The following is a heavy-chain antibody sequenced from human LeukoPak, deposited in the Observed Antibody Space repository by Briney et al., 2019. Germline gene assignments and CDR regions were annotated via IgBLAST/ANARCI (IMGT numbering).Heavy chain of an antibody. CDR2: ISSSGSTI. CDR1: GFTVSSNY. V-gene: IGHV3-48*03. CDR3: ASLKREMVRGVIGLDY. D-gene: IGHD3-10*01. Sequence: GGSLRLSCAASGFTVSSNYMNWVRQAPGKGLEWVSYISSSGSTIYYADSVKGRFTISRDNATNSLYLQMNSLRAEDTAVYYCASLKREMVRGVIGLDYWGQGTLVTVSS. J-gene: IGHJ4*02.